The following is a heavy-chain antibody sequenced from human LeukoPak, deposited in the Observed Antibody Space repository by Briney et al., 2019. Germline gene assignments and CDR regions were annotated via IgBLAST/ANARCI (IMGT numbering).Heavy chain of an antibody. CDR1: GFTFSSYA. V-gene: IGHV3-74*01. J-gene: IGHJ3*02. CDR3: ARVAWGSAADAFDI. D-gene: IGHD3-16*01. Sequence: PGGSLRLSCVASGFTFSSYAMSWVRQAPGKGLVWVSRINSDGSSTSYADSVKGRFTISRDNAKNTLYLQMNSLRAEDTAVYYCARVAWGSAADAFDIWGQGTMVTVSS. CDR2: INSDGSST.